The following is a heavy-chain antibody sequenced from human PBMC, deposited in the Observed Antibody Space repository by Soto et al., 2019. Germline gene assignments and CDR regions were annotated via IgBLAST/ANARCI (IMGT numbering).Heavy chain of an antibody. J-gene: IGHJ4*02. D-gene: IGHD1-26*01. CDR2: IYHSGST. Sequence: SETLSLTCAVSGGSISSSNWWSWVRQPPGKGLEWIGEIYHSGSTNYNPSLKSRVTISVDKSKDKFSLKLSSVTAADTAVYYCARTPQSGSYRTHWGQGTLVTVSS. V-gene: IGHV4-4*02. CDR1: GGSISSSNW. CDR3: ARTPQSGSYRTH.